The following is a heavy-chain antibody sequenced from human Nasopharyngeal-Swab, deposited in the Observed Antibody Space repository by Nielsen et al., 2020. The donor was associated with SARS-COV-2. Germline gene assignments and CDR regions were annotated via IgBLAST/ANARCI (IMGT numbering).Heavy chain of an antibody. CDR1: GGSISSYY. CDR3: ARGPPPMTTPYYYGRDV. D-gene: IGHD4-17*01. V-gene: IGHV4-59*13. Sequence: SETLSLTCTVSGGSISSYYWSWIRQPPGKGLEWIGYIYYSGSTNYNPSLKSRVTISVDTSKNQFSLKLSSVTAADTAVYYCARGPPPMTTPYYYGRDVWGQGTTVTVSS. J-gene: IGHJ6*02. CDR2: IYYSGST.